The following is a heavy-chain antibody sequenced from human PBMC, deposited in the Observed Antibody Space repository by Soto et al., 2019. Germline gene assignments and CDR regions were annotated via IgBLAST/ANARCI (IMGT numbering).Heavy chain of an antibody. CDR2: ISSSGSII. D-gene: IGHD3-22*01. J-gene: IGHJ4*02. CDR1: GFTFSDNY. V-gene: IGHV3-11*01. CDR3: ARDLGYSESDGYFDY. Sequence: PGGSLRLSCAASGFTFSDNYMSWIRQAPGKGLEWVSYISSSGSIIYYADSVKGRFTISRDNAKNSLYLQMNSLRAEDTAVYYCARDLGYSESDGYFDYWGQGALVTVSS.